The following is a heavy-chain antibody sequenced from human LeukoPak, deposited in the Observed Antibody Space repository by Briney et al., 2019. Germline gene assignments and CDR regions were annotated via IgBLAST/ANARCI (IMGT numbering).Heavy chain of an antibody. V-gene: IGHV3-21*01. CDR3: ARSAGGNYFDY. CDR2: ISSGTNYI. D-gene: IGHD2-8*02. J-gene: IGHJ4*02. Sequence: GGSLRLSCAASGFTFDNYNMNWVRQAPGKGVEWVSSISSGTNYIFYADSVKGRFTVTKDTALNSLSLQMNSLRADDTAVYYCARSAGGNYFDYWDQGTLVTVSS. CDR1: GFTFDNYN.